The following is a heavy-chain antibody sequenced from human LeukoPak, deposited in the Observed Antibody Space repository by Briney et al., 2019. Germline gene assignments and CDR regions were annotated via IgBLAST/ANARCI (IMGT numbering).Heavy chain of an antibody. CDR1: GGSFSAYY. CDR2: INHSGST. D-gene: IGHD3-22*01. V-gene: IGHV4-34*01. CDR3: AMMVVALGVPFDY. J-gene: IGHJ4*02. Sequence: ETLSLTCAVYGGSFSAYYWSWIRQPPGKGLEWIGEINHSGSTDYNPSLKSRVTISVDTSKNHFSLKLTSVTAAGTAVYYCAMMVVALGVPFDYWGQGTLVTVSS.